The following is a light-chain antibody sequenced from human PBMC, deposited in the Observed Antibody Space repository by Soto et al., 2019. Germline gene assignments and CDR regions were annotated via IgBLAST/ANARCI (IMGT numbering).Light chain of an antibody. CDR3: QQSYSTTWT. J-gene: IGKJ1*01. CDR1: QGISTY. Sequence: DIQMTQSPSSLSASVGDRVTIPCRASQGISTYLNCYQQKPGKAPKLLIYAASSLQSGFPSRFSGSGSETDVTLTISSLQPEDFATYSCQQSYSTTWTFGQGTKVDIK. V-gene: IGKV1-39*01. CDR2: AAS.